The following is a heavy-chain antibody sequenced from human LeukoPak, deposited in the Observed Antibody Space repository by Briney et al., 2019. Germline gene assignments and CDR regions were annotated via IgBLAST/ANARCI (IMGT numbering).Heavy chain of an antibody. CDR2: IIPIFDTA. CDR3: ATEGKMVRGVYTDY. V-gene: IGHV1-69*05. J-gene: IGHJ4*02. CDR1: GGTLSSYA. Sequence: SVKVSCKASGGTLSSYAISWVRQAPGQGLEWMGGIIPIFDTANYAQKFQGRVTITRNTSISTAYMELSSLRSEDTAVYYCATEGKMVRGVYTDYWGQGTLVTVSS. D-gene: IGHD3-10*01.